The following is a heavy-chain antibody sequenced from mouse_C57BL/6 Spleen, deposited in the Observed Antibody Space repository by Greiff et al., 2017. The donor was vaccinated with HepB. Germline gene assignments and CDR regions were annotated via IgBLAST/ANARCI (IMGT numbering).Heavy chain of an antibody. CDR3: ARWEAMDY. V-gene: IGHV5-4*03. CDR1: GFTFSSYA. J-gene: IGHJ4*01. D-gene: IGHD4-1*01. Sequence: EVNLVESGGGLVKPGGSLKLSCAASGFTFSSYAMSWVRQTPEKRLEWVATISDGGSYTYYPDNVKGRFTISRDNAKNNLYLQMSHLKSEDTAMYYCARWEAMDYWGQGTSVTVSS. CDR2: ISDGGSYT.